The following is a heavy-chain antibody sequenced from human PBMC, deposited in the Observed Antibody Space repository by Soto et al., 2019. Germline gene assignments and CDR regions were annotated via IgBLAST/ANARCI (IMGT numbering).Heavy chain of an antibody. CDR2: IGTAGDT. D-gene: IGHD4-4*01. J-gene: IGHJ6*02. CDR1: GVTFSSYD. CDR3: ARVSSNPDYYYGKDV. Sequence: GGSLRLSCAASGVTFSSYDMHWVRQATGKGLEWVSAIGTAGDTYYPGSVKGRFTISRENAKNSLYLQTNSLRAEDTAVYYCARVSSNPDYYYGKDVWGQGTTVTVSS. V-gene: IGHV3-13*01.